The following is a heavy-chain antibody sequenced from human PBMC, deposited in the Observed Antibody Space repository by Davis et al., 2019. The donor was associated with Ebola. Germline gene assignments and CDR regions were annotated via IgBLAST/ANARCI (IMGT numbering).Heavy chain of an antibody. D-gene: IGHD3-16*02. CDR3: ARDNDYIWGSYRYDY. Sequence: AASVKVSCKASGGTFSSYAISWVRQAPGQGLEWMGGIIPIFGTANYAQKFQGRVTITADKATSTAYMELSSLRSEDTAVYYCARDNDYIWGSYRYDYWGQGTLVTVSS. V-gene: IGHV1-69*06. CDR1: GGTFSSYA. J-gene: IGHJ4*02. CDR2: IIPIFGTA.